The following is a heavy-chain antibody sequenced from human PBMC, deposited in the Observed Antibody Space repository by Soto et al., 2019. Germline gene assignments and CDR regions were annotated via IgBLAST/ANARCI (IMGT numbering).Heavy chain of an antibody. CDR3: AKGGYCSGGSCYRDWYFDR. CDR2: ISGSGDST. Sequence: EVQLLESGGGLVQPGGSLRLSCAASGFTLSSYAMSWVRQAPGKGLEWDSISGSGDSTYYADSVKGRFTISRDNSKNTLYLQMNSLRAEDTAVYYCAKGGYCSGGSCYRDWYFDRWGRGTLVTVST. J-gene: IGHJ2*01. V-gene: IGHV3-23*01. CDR1: GFTLSSYA. D-gene: IGHD2-15*01.